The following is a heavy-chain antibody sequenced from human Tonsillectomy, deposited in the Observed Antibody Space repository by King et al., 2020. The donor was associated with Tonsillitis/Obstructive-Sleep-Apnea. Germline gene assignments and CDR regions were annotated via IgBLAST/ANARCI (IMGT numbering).Heavy chain of an antibody. V-gene: IGHV3-64*01. Sequence: VQLVESGGGLVQPGGSLRLSCAASGFTFSSYAMHWVRQAPGKGLEYVSGVSRNGGNTNYANSVKGRFTISRDNSENTLHLQMGSLRGEDMAVYYCARGRFEQMSTYNGLDVWGRGTTVTVSS. CDR2: VSRNGGNT. D-gene: IGHD5/OR15-5a*01. CDR1: GFTFSSYA. CDR3: ARGRFEQMSTYNGLDV. J-gene: IGHJ6*02.